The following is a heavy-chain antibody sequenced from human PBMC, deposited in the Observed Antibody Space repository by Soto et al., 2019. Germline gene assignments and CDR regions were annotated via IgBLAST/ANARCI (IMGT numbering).Heavy chain of an antibody. D-gene: IGHD5-18*01. V-gene: IGHV4-4*07. CDR3: ARSVDTAMVYYFDY. Sequence: SETLSLTCTVSGGSISSYYWSWIRQPAGKGLEWIGRIYTSGSTNYNPSLKSRVTMSLDTSKNQFSLKLSSVTAADTAVYYCARSVDTAMVYYFDYWGQGTLVTVSS. CDR2: IYTSGST. J-gene: IGHJ4*02. CDR1: GGSISSYY.